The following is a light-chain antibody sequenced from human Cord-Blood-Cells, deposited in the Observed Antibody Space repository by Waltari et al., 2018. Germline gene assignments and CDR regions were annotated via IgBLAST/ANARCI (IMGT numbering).Light chain of an antibody. J-gene: IGLJ2*01. CDR2: EGS. CDR3: CSYAGSSTFYVV. Sequence: QSALTQPASVSGSPGQSITISRTGTSSDAGCYNLVSWYQQHPGKAPKLMIYEGSKRPSGVSNRFSGSKSGNTASLTISGLQAEDEADYYCCSYAGSSTFYVVFGGGTKLTVL. V-gene: IGLV2-23*03. CDR1: SSDAGCYNL.